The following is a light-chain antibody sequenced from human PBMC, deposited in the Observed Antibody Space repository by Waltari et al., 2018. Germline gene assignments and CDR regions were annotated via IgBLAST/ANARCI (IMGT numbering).Light chain of an antibody. CDR3: QSYDSSLSGSV. J-gene: IGLJ3*02. Sequence: QSVLTQPPSVSGAPGQGVTIPCTGSSSNIRAGYDVHWYQQLPGTAPKLLIYGNSNRPSGVPDRFSGSKSGTSASLAITGLQAEDEADYYCQSYDSSLSGSVFGGGTKLTVL. V-gene: IGLV1-40*01. CDR2: GNS. CDR1: SSNIRAGYD.